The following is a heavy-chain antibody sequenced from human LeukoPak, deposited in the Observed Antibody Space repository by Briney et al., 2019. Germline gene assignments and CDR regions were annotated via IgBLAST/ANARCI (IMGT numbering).Heavy chain of an antibody. CDR2: IYSDGTT. CDR3: ARRGDGGRSFDY. D-gene: IGHD4-23*01. V-gene: IGHV3-53*01. Sequence: GGSLRLSCAASGFTVSRSYMSWVRQAPGKGLEWVSLIYSDGTTYYADSLKGRFTISRDNSKNTLYLQMNSLRAEDTAVYYCARRGDGGRSFDYWGQGTLVTVSS. CDR1: GFTVSRSY. J-gene: IGHJ4*02.